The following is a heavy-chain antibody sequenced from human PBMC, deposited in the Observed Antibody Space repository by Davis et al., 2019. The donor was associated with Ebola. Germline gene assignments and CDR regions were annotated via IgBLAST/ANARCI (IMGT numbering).Heavy chain of an antibody. CDR2: ISSGSFTI. CDR1: GITFSSYS. Sequence: GESLKISCAASGITFSSYSINWVRQAPGKGLERVAFISSGSFTIHYADSVKGRFTISRDNAKNSLFLQMNSLRDEDTAVYYCARWSILGQWGQGTLVTVSS. D-gene: IGHD3-3*01. CDR3: ARWSILGQ. J-gene: IGHJ4*02. V-gene: IGHV3-48*02.